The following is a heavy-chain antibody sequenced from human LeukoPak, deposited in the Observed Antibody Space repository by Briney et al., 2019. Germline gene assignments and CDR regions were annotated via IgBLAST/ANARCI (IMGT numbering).Heavy chain of an antibody. CDR3: AKDSYRYTSFDY. CDR1: GFTFSRSA. D-gene: IGHD3-16*02. V-gene: IGHV3-30*02. J-gene: IGHJ4*02. Sequence: TGGSLRLSCAASGFTFSRSAMHWVRQAPGKGLEWVAFIRYDGGNQYYADSVKGRFTISRDNFKNTLYLQMNSLRAEDTAVYYCAKDSYRYTSFDYWGQGTRVTVSS. CDR2: IRYDGGNQ.